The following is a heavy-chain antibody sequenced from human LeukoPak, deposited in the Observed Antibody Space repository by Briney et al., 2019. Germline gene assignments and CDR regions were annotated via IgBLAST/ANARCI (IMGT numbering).Heavy chain of an antibody. CDR2: IYNDGST. CDR1: GLTVSSSY. CDR3: ARNILFAFDI. Sequence: GGSLRLSCAASGLTVSSSYMSWVRQAPGKGLEWVSIIYNDGSTYYADSMKGRSTISRDNSKNMLYLQVNSLRAEDTAMYYCARNILFAFDIWGQGTMVTVSS. J-gene: IGHJ3*02. V-gene: IGHV3-53*01. D-gene: IGHD2/OR15-2a*01.